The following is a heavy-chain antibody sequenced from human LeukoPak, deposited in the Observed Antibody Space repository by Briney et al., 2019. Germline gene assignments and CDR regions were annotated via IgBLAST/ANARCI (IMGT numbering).Heavy chain of an antibody. CDR3: ARDLGRWFGNTRGMGV. CDR2: IYYSGST. J-gene: IGHJ6*02. D-gene: IGHD3-10*01. V-gene: IGHV4-59*12. Sequence: SETLSLTCTVSGGSISSYYWSWIRQPPGKGLEWIGYIYYSGSTYYNPSLKSRVTIPVDTSKNQFSLKLSSVTAADTAVYYCARDLGRWFGNTRGMGVWGQGTTVTVSS. CDR1: GGSISSYY.